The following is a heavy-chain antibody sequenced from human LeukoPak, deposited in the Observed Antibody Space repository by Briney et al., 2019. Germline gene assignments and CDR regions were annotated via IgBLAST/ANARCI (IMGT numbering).Heavy chain of an antibody. Sequence: SSVKVSCKASGGTFSGYAISWVRQAPGQGLEWMGGIIPIFGTANYAQKFQGRVTITTDESTSTAYMELSSLRSEDTAVYYCARNRRSYSGPFGYWGQGTLVTVSS. CDR1: GGTFSGYA. V-gene: IGHV1-69*05. CDR3: ARNRRSYSGPFGY. J-gene: IGHJ4*02. D-gene: IGHD1-26*01. CDR2: IIPIFGTA.